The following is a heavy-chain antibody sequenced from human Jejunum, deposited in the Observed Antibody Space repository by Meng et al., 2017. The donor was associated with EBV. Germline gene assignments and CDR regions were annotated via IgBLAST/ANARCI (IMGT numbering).Heavy chain of an antibody. D-gene: IGHD4-17*01. CDR2: IYHIGST. CDR3: ARGGPDFGDYVPFDY. CDR1: GDSTPRGADL. V-gene: IGHV4-30-2*01. Sequence: QRQLKEYGAGLVKPSQTLTLTCAASGDSTPRGADLWGWIRQPPGKGLEWIGNIYHIGSTYYNPSLKSRVTISVDRTRPQFSLQLPSMTAADTAVYSCARGGPDFGDYVPFDYWGQGTLVTVSS. J-gene: IGHJ4*02.